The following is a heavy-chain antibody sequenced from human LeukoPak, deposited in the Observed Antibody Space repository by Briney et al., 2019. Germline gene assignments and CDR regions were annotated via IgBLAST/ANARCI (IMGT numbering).Heavy chain of an antibody. CDR1: GYTLTELS. J-gene: IGHJ4*02. CDR3: ATVFGVWGSYRSREPDY. CDR2: FDPEDGET. D-gene: IGHD3-16*02. V-gene: IGHV1-24*01. Sequence: GASVKVSCKVSGYTLTELSMHWVRQAPGKGLEWMGGFDPEDGETIYAQKFQGRVTMTEDTSTDTAYMELSSLRSEDTAVYYRATVFGVWGSYRSREPDYWGQGTLVTVSS.